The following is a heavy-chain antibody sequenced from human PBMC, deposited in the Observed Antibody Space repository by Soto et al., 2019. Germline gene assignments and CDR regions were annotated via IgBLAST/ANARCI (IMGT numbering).Heavy chain of an antibody. CDR3: ARETAGYTSPSAFDY. CDR2: ISSSSTYI. CDR1: GFTFSVYS. J-gene: IGHJ4*02. D-gene: IGHD5-12*01. Sequence: EVQLVESGGGLVKPGGSLRLSCAASGFTFSVYSMNWVRQAPGKGLEWISSISSSSTYIYYENSLEGRFTISRDTAKSSLYLQINSLRADDTAVYYCARETAGYTSPSAFDYWGQGALVTVSS. V-gene: IGHV3-21*01.